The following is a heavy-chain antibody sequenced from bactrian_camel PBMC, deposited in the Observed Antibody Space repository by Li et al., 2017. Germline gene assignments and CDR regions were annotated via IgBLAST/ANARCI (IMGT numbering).Heavy chain of an antibody. CDR2: IDADGTT. CDR3: AADWASTWVDDYEVIRY. Sequence: HVQLVESGGGSVQAGGSLRHSCAVSGVTYTVSCMGRFRQAPGKSRERVASIDADGTTNYADSVKGRFSISRDNAKLTLYLQMNNLKPEDTAMYYCAADWASTWVDDYEVIRYWGQGTQVTVS. V-gene: IGHV3S53*01. D-gene: IGHD4*01. J-gene: IGHJ4*01. CDR1: GVTYTVSC.